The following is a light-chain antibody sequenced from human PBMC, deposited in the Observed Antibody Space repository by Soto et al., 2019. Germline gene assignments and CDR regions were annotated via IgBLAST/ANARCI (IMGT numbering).Light chain of an antibody. CDR2: DVS. CDR3: CSYAGSYSYV. J-gene: IGLJ1*01. CDR1: SSDVGGYNY. Sequence: QSVLTQPRSVSGSPGQSVTISCTGTSSDVGGYNYVSWYQEQPGKAPKLMIYDVSKRPSGVPDRFSGSKSGNTASLTISGLQAEDEADYYCCSYAGSYSYVFGTGTMDTVL. V-gene: IGLV2-11*01.